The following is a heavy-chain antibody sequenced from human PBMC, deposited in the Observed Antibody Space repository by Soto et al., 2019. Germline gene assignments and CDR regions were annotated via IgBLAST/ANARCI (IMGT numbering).Heavy chain of an antibody. CDR2: INPNGGST. V-gene: IGHV1-46*01. Sequence: QVQLVQSGAEVKKPGASVKVSCKASGYIFINYYIHWVRQAPGQGLEWIGIINPNGGSTNYAQKFRGRVTLARDTSTSTVYMDLSSLRSEDTAMYYWARDLAAGDFGGQGTLVTVSS. CDR3: ARDLAAGDF. CDR1: GYIFINYY. D-gene: IGHD6-13*01. J-gene: IGHJ4*02.